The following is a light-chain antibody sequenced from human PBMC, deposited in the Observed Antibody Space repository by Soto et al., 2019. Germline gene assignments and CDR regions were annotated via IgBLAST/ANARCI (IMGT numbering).Light chain of an antibody. J-gene: IGKJ5*01. Sequence: DIQMAPSPSSLSASVGDRVTITCQASQDISNYLNWYQQKPGKAPKLLIYAASSLQSGVPSRFSGSGSGTDFTLTISSLQPEDFATYYCQQSYSTPITFGQGTRLEIK. V-gene: IGKV1-39*01. CDR1: QDISNY. CDR2: AAS. CDR3: QQSYSTPIT.